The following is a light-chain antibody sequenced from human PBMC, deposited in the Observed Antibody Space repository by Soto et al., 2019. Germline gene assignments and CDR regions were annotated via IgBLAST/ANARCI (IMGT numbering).Light chain of an antibody. CDR1: QSVSNNY. J-gene: IGKJ5*01. V-gene: IGKV3-20*01. CDR3: HHYGGSPIT. CDR2: GAS. Sequence: EIVLTQSPATLSLSPGDRATLSCRASQSVSNNYLAWYQQKPGQAPRLLIYGASNRATGIPDRFSGSGSGTDFTLTISRLEPEDFAVYYCHHYGGSPITFGQGTRLEIK.